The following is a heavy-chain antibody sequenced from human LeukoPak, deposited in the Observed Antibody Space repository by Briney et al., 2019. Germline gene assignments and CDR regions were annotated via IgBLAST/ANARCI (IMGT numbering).Heavy chain of an antibody. Sequence: PGGSLRLSCAASGFTFGSSAMSWVRQAPGKGLEWVSSISGSGSGGSTYYADSVKGRFTISRDNSKNTLYLQMNSLRAEDTAVYYCAKSGYNRFDYWGQGTLVTASS. D-gene: IGHD5-24*01. V-gene: IGHV3-23*01. J-gene: IGHJ4*02. CDR1: GFTFGSSA. CDR2: ISGSGSGGST. CDR3: AKSGYNRFDY.